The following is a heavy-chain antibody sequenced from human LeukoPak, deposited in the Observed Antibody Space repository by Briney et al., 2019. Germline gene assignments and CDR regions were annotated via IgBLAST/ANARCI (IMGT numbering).Heavy chain of an antibody. V-gene: IGHV3-53*01. Sequence: GGSLRLSCAASGFTVSSNYMGWVRQAPGKGLEWVSVIYSGGSTYYADSVKGRFTISRDNSKNTLYLQMNSLRAEDTAVYYCATPYGSGSYHDYGMDVWGKGTTVTVSS. D-gene: IGHD3-10*01. J-gene: IGHJ6*04. CDR2: IYSGGST. CDR3: ATPYGSGSYHDYGMDV. CDR1: GFTVSSNY.